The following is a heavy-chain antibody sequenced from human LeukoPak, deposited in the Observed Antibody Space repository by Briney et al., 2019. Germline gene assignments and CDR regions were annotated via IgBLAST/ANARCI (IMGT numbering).Heavy chain of an antibody. D-gene: IGHD3-22*01. CDR2: IKQDGSEK. Sequence: GGSLRLSCAASGFTFSSYAMHWVRQAPGKGLEWVANIKQDGSEKYYVDSVKGRFTISRDNAKNSLYLQMNSLRAEDTAVHYCARDAMIVDDASDIWGQGTMVTVSS. J-gene: IGHJ3*02. CDR1: GFTFSSYA. V-gene: IGHV3-7*01. CDR3: ARDAMIVDDASDI.